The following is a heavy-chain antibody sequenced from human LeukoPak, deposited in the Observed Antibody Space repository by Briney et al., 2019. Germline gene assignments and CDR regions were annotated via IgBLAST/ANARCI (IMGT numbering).Heavy chain of an antibody. J-gene: IGHJ5*02. CDR1: GFTFSSSA. CDR3: AKDGGYSSSWYEDNWFDP. D-gene: IGHD6-13*01. Sequence: GGSLRLSCAASGFTFSSSAMSWVRQVPGRGLEWVSGISASGGSTYYADSVKGRFTISRDNSKNTLYLQMNSLRAEDTAVYYCAKDGGYSSSWYEDNWFDPWGQGTLVTVSS. CDR2: ISASGGST. V-gene: IGHV3-23*01.